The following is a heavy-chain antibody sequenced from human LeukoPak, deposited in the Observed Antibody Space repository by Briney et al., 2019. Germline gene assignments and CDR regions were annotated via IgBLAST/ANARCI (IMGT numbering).Heavy chain of an antibody. CDR2: IYHSGST. V-gene: IGHV4-38-2*02. CDR3: ARDIVVVVAASYFDY. D-gene: IGHD2-15*01. Sequence: SETLSLTCAVSGYSISSGYYWGWIRQPPGKGLEWSGSIYHSGSTYYNPSLKSRVTISVDTSKNQFSLKLSSVTAADTAVYYCARDIVVVVAASYFDYWGQGTLVTVSS. CDR1: GYSISSGYY. J-gene: IGHJ4*02.